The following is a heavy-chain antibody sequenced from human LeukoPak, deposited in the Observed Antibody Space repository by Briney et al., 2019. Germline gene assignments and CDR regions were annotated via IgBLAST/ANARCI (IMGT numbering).Heavy chain of an antibody. Sequence: SETLSLTCTVSGYSISSGYYWVWIRQPPGKGLEWIGRIYHSGSTDYNPSLKSRVTISVDTSKNQFSLKLSSVTAADTAVYYCARYFFEFRVRTIDYWGQGTLVTVSS. D-gene: IGHD2/OR15-2a*01. CDR2: IYHSGST. CDR1: GYSISSGYY. CDR3: ARYFFEFRVRTIDY. J-gene: IGHJ4*02. V-gene: IGHV4-38-2*02.